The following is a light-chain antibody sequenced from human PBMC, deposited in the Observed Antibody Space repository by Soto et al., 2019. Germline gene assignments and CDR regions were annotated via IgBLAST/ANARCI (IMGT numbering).Light chain of an antibody. CDR2: AAS. J-gene: IGKJ1*01. V-gene: IGKV1-6*02. CDR3: LQDYNHPWT. Sequence: SPSARSAYVGDRVTITCRASQSSDRWLAWYQQKPGKAPKLLIYAASSLQSGVPSRFSGSGSGTDFTLTISCLQHEDFATYYCLQDYNHPWTFGQGTKVDI. CDR1: QSSDRW.